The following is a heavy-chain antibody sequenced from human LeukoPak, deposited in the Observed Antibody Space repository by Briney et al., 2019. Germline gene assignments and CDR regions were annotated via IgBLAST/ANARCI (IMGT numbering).Heavy chain of an antibody. CDR3: AGVDYDKGAFDI. V-gene: IGHV4-34*01. Sequence: SETLSLTCAVYGGSFSGYYWSWIRQPPGKGLEWIGEINHSGGTNYNPSLKSRVTIPVDTSKNQFSLKLSSVTAADTAVYYCAGVDYDKGAFDIWGQGTMVTVSS. D-gene: IGHD3-22*01. CDR2: INHSGGT. J-gene: IGHJ3*02. CDR1: GGSFSGYY.